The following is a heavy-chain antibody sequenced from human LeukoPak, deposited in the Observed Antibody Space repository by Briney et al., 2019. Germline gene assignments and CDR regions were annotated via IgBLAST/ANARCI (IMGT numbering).Heavy chain of an antibody. CDR3: ARLGSYHDF. Sequence: SETLSLTCTVSGASISNYYWSWIRQTPEKGLEWMGHIHSSGGSSYYPSLKSRLTLSIDTSRNQLSLRLPSVTAADTAVYFCARLGSYHDFWGQGALVTVS. D-gene: IGHD1-26*01. J-gene: IGHJ4*02. CDR2: IHSSGGS. CDR1: GASISNYY. V-gene: IGHV4-4*09.